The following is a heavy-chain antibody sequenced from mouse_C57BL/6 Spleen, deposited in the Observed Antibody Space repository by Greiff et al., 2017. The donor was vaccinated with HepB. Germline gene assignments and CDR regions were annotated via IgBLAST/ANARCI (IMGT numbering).Heavy chain of an antibody. J-gene: IGHJ3*01. CDR3: ARSGYYDYEGFAY. CDR2: IHPNSGST. Sequence: QVQLKQSGAELVKPGASVKLSCKASGYTFTSYWMHWVKQRPGQGLEWIGMIHPNSGSTNYNEKFKSKATLTVDKSSSTAYMQLSSLTSEDSAVYYCARSGYYDYEGFAYWGQGTLVTVSA. D-gene: IGHD2-4*01. V-gene: IGHV1-64*01. CDR1: GYTFTSYW.